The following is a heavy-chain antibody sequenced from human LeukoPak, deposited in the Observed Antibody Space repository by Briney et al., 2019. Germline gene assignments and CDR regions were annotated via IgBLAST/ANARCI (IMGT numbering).Heavy chain of an antibody. V-gene: IGHV1-2*02. CDR2: INPNSGGT. D-gene: IGHD3-10*01. J-gene: IGHJ4*02. Sequence: ASVKVSCKASGYTFTGYYMHWVRQAPGQGLEWMGWINPNSGGTNYAQKFQGRVTMTRDTSISTAYMEVSRLRSDDTAVYYCARGVLWSSRQLFDYWGQGTLVTVSS. CDR3: ARGVLWSSRQLFDY. CDR1: GYTFTGYY.